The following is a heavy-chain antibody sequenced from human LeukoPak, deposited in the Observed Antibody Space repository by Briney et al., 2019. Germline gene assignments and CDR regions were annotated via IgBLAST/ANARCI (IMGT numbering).Heavy chain of an antibody. V-gene: IGHV1-8*01. CDR1: GYTFISYD. Sequence: GASVKVSCKASGYTFISYDINWVRQATGQGLEWMGWMNPNSGNTGYAQKFQGRVTMTRNTSISTAYMELSSLRSEDTAVYYCARAAVRTIFGVVIDYYYGMDAWGQGTTVTVSS. CDR2: MNPNSGNT. J-gene: IGHJ6*02. CDR3: ARAAVRTIFGVVIDYYYGMDA. D-gene: IGHD3-3*01.